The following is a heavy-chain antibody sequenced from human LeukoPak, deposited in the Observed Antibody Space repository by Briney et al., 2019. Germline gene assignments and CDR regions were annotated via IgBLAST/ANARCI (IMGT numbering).Heavy chain of an antibody. V-gene: IGHV4-59*08. J-gene: IGHJ5*02. CDR3: ARKIQLWSWFDP. D-gene: IGHD5-18*01. CDR2: VYYTGST. Sequence: SETLSLTCSVSGGSVSNYYWSWIRQPPGKGLEWIGYVYYTGSTNYNPSLKSRVTMFEDKSKNQFSLRLYSVTVADTAVYYCARKIQLWSWFDPWGQGTLVTVSS. CDR1: GGSVSNYY.